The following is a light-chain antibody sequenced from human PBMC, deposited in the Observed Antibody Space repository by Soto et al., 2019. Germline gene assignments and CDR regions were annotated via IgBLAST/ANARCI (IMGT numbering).Light chain of an antibody. CDR2: SAS. Sequence: EIVLPKSHGTLSLSHGERATLPGRASQSVSSSYVGWYQQKPGQAPRLLIYSASSRATGIPDRFSGSESGTDFTLTISRLEPEDFAVYYCQHYGNSPQTFGQGTKVDIK. CDR3: QHYGNSPQT. V-gene: IGKV3-20*01. CDR1: QSVSSSY. J-gene: IGKJ1*01.